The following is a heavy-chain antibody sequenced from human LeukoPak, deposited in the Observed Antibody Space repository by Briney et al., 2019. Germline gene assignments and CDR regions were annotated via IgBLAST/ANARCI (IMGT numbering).Heavy chain of an antibody. CDR3: ARVAYYYDSSGYYWYFDL. J-gene: IGHJ2*01. D-gene: IGHD3-22*01. V-gene: IGHV4-4*07. CDR1: GGSISSYY. Sequence: PSETLSLTCTVSGGSISSYYWSWIRQPAGKRLEWIGRIYTSGSTNYNPSLKSRVTMSVDTSKNQFSLKLSSVTAADTAVYYCARVAYYYDSSGYYWYFDLWGRGTLVTVSS. CDR2: IYTSGST.